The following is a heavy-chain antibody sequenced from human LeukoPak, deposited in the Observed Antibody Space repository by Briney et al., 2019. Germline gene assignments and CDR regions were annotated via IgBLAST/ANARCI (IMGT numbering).Heavy chain of an antibody. CDR1: GFTFDDYA. CDR2: IRSKAFGGTP. CDR3: TRNTVTVHFDY. V-gene: IGHV3-49*03. Sequence: GGSLRLSCSASGFTFDDYAVSWFRQAPGKGLEWVGFIRSKAFGGTPEYAASVRGRFTISRDDSKSIAYLQMNSLKTEDTAVYYCTRNTVTVHFDYWSQGALVTVSS. J-gene: IGHJ4*02. D-gene: IGHD4-17*01.